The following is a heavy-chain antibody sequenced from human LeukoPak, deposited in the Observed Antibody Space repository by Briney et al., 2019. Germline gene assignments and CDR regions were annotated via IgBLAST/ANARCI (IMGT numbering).Heavy chain of an antibody. Sequence: GGSLRLSCAASGFTFSSYAMSWVRQAPGKGLEWVSAISGSGGSTYYADSVKGRFTISRDNSKNTLYLQMNSLRAEDTAVYYCSTIDFWSGYSGYYFDYWGQGTLVTVSS. CDR2: ISGSGGST. CDR1: GFTFSSYA. CDR3: STIDFWSGYSGYYFDY. J-gene: IGHJ4*02. D-gene: IGHD3-3*01. V-gene: IGHV3-23*01.